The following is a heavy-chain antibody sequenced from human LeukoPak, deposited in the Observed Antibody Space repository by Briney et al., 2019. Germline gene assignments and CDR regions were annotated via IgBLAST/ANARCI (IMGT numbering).Heavy chain of an antibody. CDR2: IIPIFGTA. J-gene: IGHJ3*02. V-gene: IGHV1-69*13. CDR1: GGTFSSYA. CDR3: AREGRPGDICCGGDEDVAFDI. Sequence: VASVKVSCKASGGTFSSYAISWVRQAPGQGLEWMGGIIPIFGTANYAQKFQGRVTITADESTSTAYMELSSLRSEDTAVYYCAREGRPGDICCGGDEDVAFDIWGQGTMVTVSS. D-gene: IGHD2-21*01.